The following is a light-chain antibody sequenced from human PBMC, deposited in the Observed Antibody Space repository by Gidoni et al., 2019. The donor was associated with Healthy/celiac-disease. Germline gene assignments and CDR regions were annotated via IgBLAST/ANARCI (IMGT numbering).Light chain of an antibody. CDR2: DAS. V-gene: IGKV3-11*01. J-gene: IGKJ5*01. CDR3: QQRSNWPPT. CDR1: QSVSSY. Sequence: EIVLTQSPATLSLSPGERATLSCRASQSVSSYLAWYQQKPGQAPRLLIYDASNGATGIPARFSGSGSGTDFTLTISSLEPEDFAVYYCQQRSNWPPTFGQXTRLEIK.